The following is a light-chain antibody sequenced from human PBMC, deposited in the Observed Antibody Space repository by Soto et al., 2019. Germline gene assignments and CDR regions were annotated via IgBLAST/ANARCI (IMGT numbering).Light chain of an antibody. CDR1: QSVSSSD. V-gene: IGKV3-20*01. CDR3: QHYGTSPT. CDR2: GAS. J-gene: IGKJ2*01. Sequence: EIVLTQSPGTLSLSPGERVTLSCRASQSVSSSDLAWYQQRPGQTPRLLIYGASSRATGIPDRFSGSGSRTDITLTVNGLEPEDFAVYYCQHYGTSPTFGQGTKLHLK.